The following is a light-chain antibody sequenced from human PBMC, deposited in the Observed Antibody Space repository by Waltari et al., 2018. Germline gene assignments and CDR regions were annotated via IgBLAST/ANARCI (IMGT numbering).Light chain of an antibody. CDR1: SNNVSYLA. V-gene: IGLV10-54*04. Sequence: QAGLPLPPSVSKGLGQTAPLTCTGNSNNVSYLAAARLQQHQGHPPKLLSYRNNTRPSGILERFSASRSGNTASLTITGLQPEDEADYYCSAWDRSLNMWLFGGGTKLTVL. CDR3: SAWDRSLNMWL. CDR2: RNN. J-gene: IGLJ3*02.